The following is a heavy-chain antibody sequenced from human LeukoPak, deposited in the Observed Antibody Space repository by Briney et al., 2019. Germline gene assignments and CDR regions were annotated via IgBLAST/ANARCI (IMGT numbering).Heavy chain of an antibody. CDR1: GFTFSSYA. J-gene: IGHJ4*02. CDR2: ISYDGSNK. CDR3: ARSGSPTAFMRWGYCSSTSCYTFDY. Sequence: GGSLRLSCAASGFTFSSYAMHWVRQAPGKGLEWVAVISYDGSNKCYADSVRGRFTISRDNAKNSLYLQMNSLRAEDTAVYYCARSGSPTAFMRWGYCSSTSCYTFDYWGQGTLVTVSS. D-gene: IGHD2-2*02. V-gene: IGHV3-30-3*01.